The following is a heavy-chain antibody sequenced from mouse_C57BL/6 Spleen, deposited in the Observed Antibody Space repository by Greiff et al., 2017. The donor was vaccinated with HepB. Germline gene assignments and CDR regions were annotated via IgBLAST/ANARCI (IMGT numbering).Heavy chain of an antibody. J-gene: IGHJ3*01. V-gene: IGHV2-2*01. D-gene: IGHD1-1*01. Sequence: QVQLKQSGPGLVQPSQSLSITCTVSGFSLTSYGVHWVRQSPGKGLEWLGVIWSGGSTDYNAAFISRLSISKDNSKSQVFFKMNSLQADDTAIYYCASPFDYGSSPAYWGQGTLVTVSA. CDR1: GFSLTSYG. CDR2: IWSGGST. CDR3: ASPFDYGSSPAY.